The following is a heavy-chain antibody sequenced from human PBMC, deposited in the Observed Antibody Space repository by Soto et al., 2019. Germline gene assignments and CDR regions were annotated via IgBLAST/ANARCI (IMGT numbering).Heavy chain of an antibody. CDR3: ARDLGGWPDY. V-gene: IGHV1-3*01. CDR1: VYPFTSYA. Sequence: QVQLVQSGAEVKKPGASVKVSCKASVYPFTSYAIHWVRQAPGQRLEWMGWINAGNGNTKYSQKFQDRVTITRDTSASTAYMELSSLRSEDTAVYYCARDLGGWPDYWGQGTLVTVSS. J-gene: IGHJ4*02. CDR2: INAGNGNT. D-gene: IGHD6-19*01.